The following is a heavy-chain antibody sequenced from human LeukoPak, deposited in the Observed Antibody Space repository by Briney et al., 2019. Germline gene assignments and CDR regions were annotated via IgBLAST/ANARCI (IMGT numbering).Heavy chain of an antibody. V-gene: IGHV3-33*06. CDR2: IWCDGSNK. D-gene: IGHD2-15*01. CDR3: AKGPVLTCSGGSCYSNAFDI. J-gene: IGHJ3*02. CDR1: GFTFSSYG. Sequence: GGSLRLSCAASGFTFSSYGMHWVRQAPGKGLQWVAVIWCDGSNKYYADSVKGRFTISRDNSKNTLYLQMNSLRAEDTAVYYCAKGPVLTCSGGSCYSNAFDIWGQGTMVTVSS.